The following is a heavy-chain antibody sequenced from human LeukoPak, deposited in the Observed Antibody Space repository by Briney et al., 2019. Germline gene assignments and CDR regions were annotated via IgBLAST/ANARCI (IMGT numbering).Heavy chain of an antibody. J-gene: IGHJ3*02. CDR3: ARPTYYSDSSGFGDSFDI. CDR2: FYYSGST. V-gene: IGHV4-39*07. D-gene: IGHD3-22*01. CDR1: GGSISSSSYY. Sequence: SETLSLTCTVSGGSISSSSYYWGWIRQPPGKGLEWIGTFYYSGSTYYNPSLKSRVTISVDTSKNQFSLKLSSVTAADTAVYYCARPTYYSDSSGFGDSFDIWGHGTMVTVSS.